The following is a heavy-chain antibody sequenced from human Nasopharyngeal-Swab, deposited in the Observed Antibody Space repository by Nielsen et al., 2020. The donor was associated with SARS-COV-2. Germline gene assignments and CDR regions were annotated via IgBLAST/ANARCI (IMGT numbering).Heavy chain of an antibody. CDR2: INHSDRT. D-gene: IGHD1-26*01. CDR1: GGSFNEYY. Sequence: SETLSLTCGVSGGSFNEYYWSWIRQSPDKGLEWIGEINHSDRTIYNPSLKSRLTISVDTSKSQFSLELRSVTATDTAVYYCAREVVGGLVDSWGQGILVTVSS. V-gene: IGHV4-34*01. J-gene: IGHJ4*02. CDR3: AREVVGGLVDS.